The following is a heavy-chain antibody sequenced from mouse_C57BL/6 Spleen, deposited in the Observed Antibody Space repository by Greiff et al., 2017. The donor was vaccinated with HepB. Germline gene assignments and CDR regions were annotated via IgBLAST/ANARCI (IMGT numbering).Heavy chain of an antibody. J-gene: IGHJ3*01. CDR2: ILPGNGST. Sequence: VQLQQSGAELLKPGASVKLSCKASGYTFTGYWIEWVKQRPGHGLEWIGEILPGNGSTNYNEKFKGKATFTVDKSSNTAYMQLSSLPTEDSAIYYCARTCSFAYWGQGTLVTVSA. V-gene: IGHV1-9*01. CDR1: GYTFTGYW. CDR3: ARTCSFAY.